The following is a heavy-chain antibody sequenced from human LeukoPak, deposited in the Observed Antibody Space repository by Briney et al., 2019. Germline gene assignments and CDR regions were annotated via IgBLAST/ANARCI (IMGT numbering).Heavy chain of an antibody. D-gene: IGHD2-2*03. V-gene: IGHV3-23*01. J-gene: IGHJ4*02. CDR3: AKDGYCSSTSCSRGFDY. Sequence: PGGSLRLSCAASGFTFSNYAMSWVRQAPGKGLEWVSVLSGSGSSTYYADSVKGRFTISRDNSKNTLYLQMNSLRAEDTAVYYCAKDGYCSSTSCSRGFDYWGQGTLVTVSS. CDR2: LSGSGSST. CDR1: GFTFSNYA.